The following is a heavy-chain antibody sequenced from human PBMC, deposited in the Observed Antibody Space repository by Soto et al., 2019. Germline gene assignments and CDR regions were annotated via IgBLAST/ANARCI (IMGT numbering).Heavy chain of an antibody. D-gene: IGHD3-10*01. J-gene: IGHJ6*02. V-gene: IGHV3-48*03. CDR1: GFTFSNYD. CDR3: AREGSVSSSDYYAYYYGMDV. CDR2: ISSSGGII. Sequence: GGSLRLSCAASGFTFSNYDINWVRQAPGKGPEWISHISSSGGIIYYADSVKGRFTISRDNAKNSLYLQMNSLRGEDTAVYYCAREGSVSSSDYYAYYYGMDVWGQGTTVTVSS.